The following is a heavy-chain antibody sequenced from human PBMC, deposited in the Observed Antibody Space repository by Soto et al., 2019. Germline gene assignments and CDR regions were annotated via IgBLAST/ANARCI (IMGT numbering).Heavy chain of an antibody. V-gene: IGHV3-30*18. J-gene: IGHJ4*02. CDR3: AKDAAIRYFDY. CDR2: ISYDGSNK. D-gene: IGHD2-2*02. CDR1: GFTFSSYG. Sequence: QVQLVESGGGVVQPGRSLRLSCAASGFTFSSYGMHWVRQAPGKGLEWVAVISYDGSNKYYADSVKGRFTISRDNSKNTLYLQMNSLRAEDTAVYYCAKDAAIRYFDYWGQGTLVTVSS.